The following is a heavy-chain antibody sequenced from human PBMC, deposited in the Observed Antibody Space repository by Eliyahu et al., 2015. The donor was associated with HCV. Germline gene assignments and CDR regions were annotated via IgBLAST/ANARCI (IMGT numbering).Heavy chain of an antibody. CDR2: ISGSGGST. Sequence: EVQLLESGGGLVQPGGSLRLSCAASGFXFGSMPMSWVRQAPGKGLEWVSAISGSGGSTYYADSVKGRFTISRDNSKNTLYLQMNSLRAEDTAVYYCAKDRGSGYDTFDYWGQGTLVTVSS. V-gene: IGHV3-23*01. CDR3: AKDRGSGYDTFDY. CDR1: GFXFGSMP. D-gene: IGHD5-12*01. J-gene: IGHJ4*02.